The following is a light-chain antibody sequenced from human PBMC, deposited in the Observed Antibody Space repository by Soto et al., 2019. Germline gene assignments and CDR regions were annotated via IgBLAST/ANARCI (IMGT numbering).Light chain of an antibody. CDR2: GAS. J-gene: IGKJ4*01. Sequence: EIVLTQSPGTLSLSPGERATLSCRASQSVSSSYLAWYQQKPGQAPRLLIYGASSRATGVPDRFSGSGSGTDFTLTSSRLEAEDFAVYYCQQYDSSLLTFGGGTKVEIK. V-gene: IGKV3-20*01. CDR3: QQYDSSLLT. CDR1: QSVSSSY.